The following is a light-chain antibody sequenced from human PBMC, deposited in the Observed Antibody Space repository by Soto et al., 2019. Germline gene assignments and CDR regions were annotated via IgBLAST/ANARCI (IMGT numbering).Light chain of an antibody. Sequence: ELVMTQSPATLSVSPGETATLSCRASQSVGSKLAWYQQKPGLDPRLLIYDASTRAAGIPARLSGSGSGTELTLTISSLQSEDFAVYYCQQYNNWPPYTFGQGTKLEIK. CDR1: QSVGSK. V-gene: IGKV3-15*01. J-gene: IGKJ2*01. CDR2: DAS. CDR3: QQYNNWPPYT.